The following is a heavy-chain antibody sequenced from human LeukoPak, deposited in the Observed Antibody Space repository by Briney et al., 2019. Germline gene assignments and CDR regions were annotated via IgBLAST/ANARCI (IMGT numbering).Heavy chain of an antibody. J-gene: IGHJ5*02. CDR2: INPNSGGT. Sequence: ASVKVSCKASGYTFTGYYMHWVRQAPGQGLEWMGWINPNSGGTNYAQKFQGRVTMTRDTSISTAYMELSRLRSDDTAVYYCARDGVEGETGWFDPWGQGTLVTVSS. CDR1: GYTFTGYY. V-gene: IGHV1-2*02. CDR3: ARDGVEGETGWFDP. D-gene: IGHD2-15*01.